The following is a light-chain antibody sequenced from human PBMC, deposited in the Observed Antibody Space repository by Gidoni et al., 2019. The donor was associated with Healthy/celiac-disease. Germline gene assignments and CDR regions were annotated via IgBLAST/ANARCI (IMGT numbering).Light chain of an antibody. CDR2: GAS. J-gene: IGKJ1*01. V-gene: IGKV3-15*01. Sequence: EIVMTQSPATLSVSPGERATLPCRASQSVSSNLAWYQQKPGQAPRLLIYGASTRATEFTLTISSLQSEDFAVYYCQQYNNWPPWTFGQGTKVEIK. CDR1: QSVSSN. CDR3: QQYNNWPPWT.